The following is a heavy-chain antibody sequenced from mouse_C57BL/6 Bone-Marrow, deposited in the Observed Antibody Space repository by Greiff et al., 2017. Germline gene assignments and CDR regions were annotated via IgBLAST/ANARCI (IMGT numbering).Heavy chain of an antibody. D-gene: IGHD1-1*01. CDR1: GYTFTSYW. CDR2: IDPSDSYT. J-gene: IGHJ3*01. Sequence: QVQLQQPGAELVRPGTSVKLSCKASGYTFTSYWMHWVKQRPGQGLEWIGVIDPSDSYTNYNQKFKGKATLTVDTSSSTAYMQLSSLTSEDSAVXYCARLDYYGSSPPWFAYWGQGTLVTVSA. CDR3: ARLDYYGSSPPWFAY. V-gene: IGHV1-59*01.